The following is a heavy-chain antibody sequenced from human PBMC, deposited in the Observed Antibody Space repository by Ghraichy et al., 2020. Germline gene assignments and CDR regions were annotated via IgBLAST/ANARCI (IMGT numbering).Heavy chain of an antibody. Sequence: SQTLSLTCGGYGGSFRGYYWSWIRQPPGKGLEWSGEINHSGSTNYNPSLKSRVTISIDTSKNQFFLKMNSVIAADTAVYYCARDSRYYYFNGMDVWGQGTTVTVSS. CDR1: GGSFRGYY. J-gene: IGHJ6*01. V-gene: IGHV4-34*01. CDR2: INHSGST. CDR3: ARDSRYYYFNGMDV.